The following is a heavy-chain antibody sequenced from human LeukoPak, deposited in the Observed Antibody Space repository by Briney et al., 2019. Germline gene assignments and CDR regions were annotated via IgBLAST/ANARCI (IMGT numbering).Heavy chain of an antibody. Sequence: PGGSLRLSCAASGFTFSSYAMNWVRQAPGKGLQWVSAISGSGVTTYYADSVKGRFTISRDNSKNTLYLQMNSLRAEDTAVYYCAKVRSAGSHPYGYWGQGTLVSVSS. CDR2: ISGSGVTT. V-gene: IGHV3-23*01. D-gene: IGHD1-26*01. CDR1: GFTFSSYA. CDR3: AKVRSAGSHPYGY. J-gene: IGHJ4*02.